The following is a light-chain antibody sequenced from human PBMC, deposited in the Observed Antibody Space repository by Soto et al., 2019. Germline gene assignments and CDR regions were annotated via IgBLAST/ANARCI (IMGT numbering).Light chain of an antibody. J-gene: IGKJ1*01. CDR1: QNVGNR. Sequence: EIVLTQSPGTLSLSPGERATLSCRASQNVGNRLAWYQQKRGQAPRLLIYGASTRATGIPDRFSGSGSGTDFTLTISRLEPEDFAIYHCQKYGNSPWTFGQGTEVEIK. CDR3: QKYGNSPWT. CDR2: GAS. V-gene: IGKV3-20*01.